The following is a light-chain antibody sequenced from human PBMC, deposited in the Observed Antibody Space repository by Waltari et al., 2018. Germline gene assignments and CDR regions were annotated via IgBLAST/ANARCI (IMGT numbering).Light chain of an antibody. V-gene: IGKV3-11*01. CDR1: QSVSSY. CDR2: DAS. CDR3: QQRSNWPLT. Sequence: ELVLTQSPATLSLSPGERATLSCRASQSVSSYLAWSQQKPGQAPSLLIYDASNRATGIPARFSGSGSGTEFTLTISSLEPEDFAVYYCQQRSNWPLTFGQGTRLEIK. J-gene: IGKJ5*01.